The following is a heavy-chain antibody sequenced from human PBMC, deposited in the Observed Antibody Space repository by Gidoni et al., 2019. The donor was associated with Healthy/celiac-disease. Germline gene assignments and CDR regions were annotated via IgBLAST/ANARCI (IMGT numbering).Heavy chain of an antibody. CDR2: ISWNSGSI. J-gene: IGHJ1*01. CDR3: AKPNGPWPTKSAYFQH. D-gene: IGHD3-3*01. V-gene: IGHV3-9*01. CDR1: GFTFDDSA. Sequence: EVQLVESGGGLVQPGRSLRLSCAASGFTFDDSAMHWVRQAPGKGLGWVSGISWNSGSIGYADSVKGRFTISRDNAKNSLYLQMNSLRAEDTALYYCAKPNGPWPTKSAYFQHWGQGTLVTVSS.